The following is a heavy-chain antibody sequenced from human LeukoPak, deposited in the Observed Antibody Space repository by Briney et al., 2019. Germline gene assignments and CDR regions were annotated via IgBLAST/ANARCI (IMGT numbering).Heavy chain of an antibody. CDR3: ARTTKIAAAGTPLGS. V-gene: IGHV1-2*02. D-gene: IGHD6-13*01. J-gene: IGHJ4*02. CDR1: GYTFTGYY. Sequence: ASVKVSCKASGYTFTGYYMHWVRQAPGQGLEWMGWINPNSGGTNYAQKFQGRVTMTRDTSTSTAYMELSRLRSDDTAVYYCARTTKIAAAGTPLGSWGQGTLVTVSS. CDR2: INPNSGGT.